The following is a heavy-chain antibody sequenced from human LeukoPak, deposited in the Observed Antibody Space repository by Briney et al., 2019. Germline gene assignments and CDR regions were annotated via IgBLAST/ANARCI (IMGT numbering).Heavy chain of an antibody. J-gene: IGHJ6*03. CDR1: GFPFSSYR. CDR2: IKQDGSEK. CDR3: ASLVGYTSGDYYYMDV. D-gene: IGHD5-18*01. Sequence: GGSLRPSCAPSGFPFSSYRMSWVRQAPGKGLEWVANIKQDGSEKYYVDCVKGRFTISRDNAKNSLYLQMNSLRAEDTAVYYCASLVGYTSGDYYYMDVWGKGTTVTVSS. V-gene: IGHV3-7*01.